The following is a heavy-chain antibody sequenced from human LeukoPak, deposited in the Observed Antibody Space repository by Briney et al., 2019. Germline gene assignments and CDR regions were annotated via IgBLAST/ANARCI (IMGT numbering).Heavy chain of an antibody. CDR3: VRSPFY. V-gene: IGHV4-38-2*01. CDR1: GYSISSGYY. J-gene: IGHJ4*02. Sequence: SETLSLTCAVSGYSISSGYYWGWIRQPPGKGLEWIGSIYHSGSTYYNPSLKSRVTISVDTSKNQFSLKLNSVPAADTALYYCVRSPFYWGQGNLVTVSS. CDR2: IYHSGST.